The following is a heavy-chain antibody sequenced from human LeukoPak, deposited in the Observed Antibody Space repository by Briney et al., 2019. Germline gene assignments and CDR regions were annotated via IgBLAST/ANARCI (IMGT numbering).Heavy chain of an antibody. CDR1: GGTFSSYA. CDR2: IIPIFGTA. D-gene: IGHD1-26*01. CDR3: ARGVVRKVGTTTLYYYYGMDV. Sequence: SVKVSCKASGGTFSSYAISWVRQAPGQGLEWMGGIIPIFGTANYAQKFQGRVTITADESTSTAYMELSSLRSEDTAVYYCARGVVRKVGTTTLYYYYGMDVWGQGTTVTVSS. V-gene: IGHV1-69*13. J-gene: IGHJ6*02.